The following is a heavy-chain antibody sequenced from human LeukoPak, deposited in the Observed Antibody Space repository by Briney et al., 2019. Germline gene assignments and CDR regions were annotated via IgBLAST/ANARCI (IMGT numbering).Heavy chain of an antibody. V-gene: IGHV3-7*01. D-gene: IGHD6-19*01. CDR3: SRYNSGLSDY. Sequence: GSLRLSCAASGFTFNSHWMSWVRQAPGKGLEWVANINKDGSEKYYVGSVEGRFTISRDNAKNSLFLQMNSLRAEDTAVYYCSRYNSGLSDYWGQGTLVTVSS. J-gene: IGHJ4*02. CDR2: INKDGSEK. CDR1: GFTFNSHW.